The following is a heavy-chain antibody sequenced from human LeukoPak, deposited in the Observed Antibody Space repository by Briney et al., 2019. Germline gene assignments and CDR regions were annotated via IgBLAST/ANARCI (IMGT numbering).Heavy chain of an antibody. CDR1: GFTFDDYG. Sequence: PGGSLRLSCAASGFTFDDYGMSWVRQAPGKGLEWVSGISVSGATTNYADSVKGRFSISRDNSKNTLYLQMNSLRAEDTAIYYCAKDMVADYWGQGTLVTVSS. J-gene: IGHJ4*02. CDR2: ISVSGATT. D-gene: IGHD3-10*01. V-gene: IGHV3-23*01. CDR3: AKDMVADY.